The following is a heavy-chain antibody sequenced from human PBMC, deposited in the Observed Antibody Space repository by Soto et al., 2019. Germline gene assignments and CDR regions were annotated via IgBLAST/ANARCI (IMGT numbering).Heavy chain of an antibody. Sequence: GGSLRLSCAASGFTFSNAWMSWVRQAPGKGLEWVGRIKSKTDGGATDYAAPVKGRFTISRDDSKNTLYLQMNSLKTEDTAVYYCTTDRDSSSWYFDDYDAFDIWGQGTMVTVSS. CDR3: TTDRDSSSWYFDDYDAFDI. CDR1: GFTFSNAW. CDR2: IKSKTDGGAT. J-gene: IGHJ3*02. V-gene: IGHV3-15*01. D-gene: IGHD6-13*01.